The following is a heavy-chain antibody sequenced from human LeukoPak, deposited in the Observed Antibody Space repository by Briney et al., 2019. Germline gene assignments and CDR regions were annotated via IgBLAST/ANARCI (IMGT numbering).Heavy chain of an antibody. J-gene: IGHJ4*02. D-gene: IGHD1-26*01. V-gene: IGHV4-34*01. CDR2: INHSGTT. Sequence: SETLSLTCAVFGGPFTGYYWTWTRQPPGKGLEWIGEINHSGTTNYNPSLKSRVTISVDTSKNQFSLKLSSVTAADTAVYYCARTVGGSNERSFDSWGQGTLVTVSS. CDR3: ARTVGGSNERSFDS. CDR1: GGPFTGYY.